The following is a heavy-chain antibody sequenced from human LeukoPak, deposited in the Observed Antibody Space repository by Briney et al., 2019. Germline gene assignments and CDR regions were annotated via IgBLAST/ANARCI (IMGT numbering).Heavy chain of an antibody. CDR1: GGSISSGGYS. J-gene: IGHJ3*02. CDR3: ARGDDYDAFDI. Sequence: SETLSLTCAVSGGSISSGGYSWSWIRQPPGKGLEWIGYIYHSGSTYYNPSLKSRVTISVDRSKNQFSLKLSSVTAADTAVYYCARGDDYDAFDIWGQGTMVTVSS. D-gene: IGHD4-17*01. CDR2: IYHSGST. V-gene: IGHV4-30-2*01.